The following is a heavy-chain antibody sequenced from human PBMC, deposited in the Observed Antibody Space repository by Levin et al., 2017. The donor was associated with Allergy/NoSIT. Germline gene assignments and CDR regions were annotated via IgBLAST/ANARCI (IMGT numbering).Heavy chain of an antibody. CDR1: GGSFSGYY. J-gene: IGHJ4*02. Sequence: SQTLSLTCAVYGGSFSGYYWSWIRQPPGKGLEWIGEINHSGSTNYNPSLKSRVTISVDTSKNQFSLKLSSVTAADTAVYYCAQGDFWSGYPFYWGQGTLVTVSS. D-gene: IGHD3-3*01. V-gene: IGHV4-34*01. CDR3: AQGDFWSGYPFY. CDR2: INHSGST.